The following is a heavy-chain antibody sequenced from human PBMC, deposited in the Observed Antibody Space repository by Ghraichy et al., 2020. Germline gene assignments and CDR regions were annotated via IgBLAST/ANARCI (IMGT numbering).Heavy chain of an antibody. CDR1: GFTFSSYW. CDR3: ARDPYCSSTNCYNGSWFDP. D-gene: IGHD2-2*02. Sequence: GGSLRLSCAASGFTFSSYWMHWVRQAPGKGLVWVSSISTDGSRTSYADSVKGRFTISRDNAKNTLYLQMNSLRAEDTAVYYCARDPYCSSTNCYNGSWFDPWGLGTLVTVSS. J-gene: IGHJ5*02. V-gene: IGHV3-74*01. CDR2: ISTDGSRT.